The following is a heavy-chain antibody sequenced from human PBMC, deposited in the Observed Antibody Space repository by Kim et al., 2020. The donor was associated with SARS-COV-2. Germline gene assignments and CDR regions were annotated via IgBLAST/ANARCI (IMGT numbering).Heavy chain of an antibody. V-gene: IGHV7-4-1*02. CDR2: INTNTGNQ. D-gene: IGHD3-3*01. CDR1: GYTFTSYA. Sequence: ASVKVSCKASGYTFTSYAMNWVRQAPGQGLEWLGWINTNTGNQTYAQGFTGRFVFPLDPSVSTAYLQISSLKVEDTAVYYFARDKRGGFWSGYYFDYWGQGNLVTVSS. J-gene: IGHJ4*02. CDR3: ARDKRGGFWSGYYFDY.